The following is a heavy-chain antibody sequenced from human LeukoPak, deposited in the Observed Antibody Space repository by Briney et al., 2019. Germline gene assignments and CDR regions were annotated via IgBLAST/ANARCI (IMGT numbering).Heavy chain of an antibody. D-gene: IGHD2-21*01. CDR2: ISYDGTNK. V-gene: IGHV3-30-3*01. J-gene: IGHJ4*02. CDR1: GVTFSSYD. CDR3: AKDIQGSY. Sequence: PGGSLRLSCAASGVTFSSYDMHWVRQAPGKGLEWVAVISYDGTNKDYADSVKGRFTISRDNSKNTLYLQMNSLRAEDTAMYYCAKDIQGSYWGQGTLVTVSS.